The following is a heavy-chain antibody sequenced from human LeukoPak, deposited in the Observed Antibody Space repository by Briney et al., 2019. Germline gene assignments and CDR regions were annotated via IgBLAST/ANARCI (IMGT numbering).Heavy chain of an antibody. V-gene: IGHV3-48*01. J-gene: IGHJ3*01. CDR1: GFTFSSYS. CDR3: ARDRSGYYYQNVFDV. Sequence: QAGGSLRLSCAASGFTFSSYSMNWVRQAPGKGLEWVSYISSSSSSIYYADSVKGRFTISRDNAKNSLYLQMNSLRAEDTAVYYCARDRSGYYYQNVFDVWGQGTMVTVSS. CDR2: ISSSSSSI. D-gene: IGHD3-22*01.